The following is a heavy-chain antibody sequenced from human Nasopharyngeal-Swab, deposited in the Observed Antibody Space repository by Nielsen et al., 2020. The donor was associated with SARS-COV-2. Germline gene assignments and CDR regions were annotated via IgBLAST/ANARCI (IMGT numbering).Heavy chain of an antibody. Sequence: WIRQPPGKGLAWVANIRQDGGEIYYVDSVKGRFTISRDNAKNSLYLQMNSLRAEDTAVYYCARAIGALAAYWGQGTLVTVSS. J-gene: IGHJ4*02. CDR2: IRQDGGEI. V-gene: IGHV3-7*04. D-gene: IGHD2-15*01. CDR3: ARAIGALAAY.